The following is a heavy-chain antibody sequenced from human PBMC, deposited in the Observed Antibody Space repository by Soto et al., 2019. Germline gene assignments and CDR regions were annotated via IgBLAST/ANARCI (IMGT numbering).Heavy chain of an antibody. V-gene: IGHV3-9*01. J-gene: IGHJ5*02. CDR2: ISWNSGSI. CDR3: AKDIGDGYSSSWPVFDP. Sequence: EVQLVESGGGLVQPGRSLRLSCAASGFTFDDYAMHWVRQAPGKGLEWVSGISWNSGSIGYADSVKGRFTISRDNAKNSLYLQMNSLRAEDTALYYCAKDIGDGYSSSWPVFDPCGQGTLVTVSS. CDR1: GFTFDDYA. D-gene: IGHD6-13*01.